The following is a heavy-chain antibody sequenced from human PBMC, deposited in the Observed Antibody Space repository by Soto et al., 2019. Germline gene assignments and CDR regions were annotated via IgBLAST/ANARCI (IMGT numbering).Heavy chain of an antibody. CDR3: ARDQAGGGGWYYYYYGMDV. CDR2: INSDGSST. CDR1: GFTFSSYW. J-gene: IGHJ6*02. V-gene: IGHV3-74*01. D-gene: IGHD6-19*01. Sequence: QPGGSLRLSCAASGFTFSSYWMHWVRQAPGKGLVWVSRINSDGSSTSYADSVKGRFTISRDNAKNTLYLQMNSLRAEDTAVYYCARDQAGGGGWYYYYYGMDVWGQGTTVTVSS.